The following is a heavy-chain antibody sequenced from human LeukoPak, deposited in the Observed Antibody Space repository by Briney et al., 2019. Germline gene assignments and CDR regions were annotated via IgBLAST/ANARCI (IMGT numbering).Heavy chain of an antibody. V-gene: IGHV3-33*01. CDR2: IWYDASNK. D-gene: IGHD1-7*01. J-gene: IGHJ5*02. CDR3: VRGVGVSRFNYLDP. Sequence: GGSLRLSCAASGFTFSSFGMHWVRQAPGKGLEWVAVIWYDASNKYYADSVKGRFTISRDNSKNTLYLQMNSLRDNDTAVYYCVRGVGVSRFNYLDPWGQGTLVIVSS. CDR1: GFTFSSFG.